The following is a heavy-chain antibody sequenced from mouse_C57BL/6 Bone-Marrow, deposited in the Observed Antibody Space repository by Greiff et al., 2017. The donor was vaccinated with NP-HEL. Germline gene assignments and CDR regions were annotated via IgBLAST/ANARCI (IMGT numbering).Heavy chain of an antibody. V-gene: IGHV5-17*01. CDR1: GFTFSDYG. J-gene: IGHJ3*01. D-gene: IGHD1-1*01. CDR2: ISSGSSTI. CDR3: APYYDAPFAY. Sequence: EVQLVESGGGLVKPGGSLKLSCAASGFTFSDYGMHWVRQAPEKGLEWVAYISSGSSTIYYADTVKGRFTLSRDNAKNTLFLQMTSLRSEDTAMYYCAPYYDAPFAYWGQGTLVTVSA.